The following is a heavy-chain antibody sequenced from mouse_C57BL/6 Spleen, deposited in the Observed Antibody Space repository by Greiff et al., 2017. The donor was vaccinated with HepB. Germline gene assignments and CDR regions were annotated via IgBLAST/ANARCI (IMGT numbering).Heavy chain of an antibody. CDR3: ARERVYYFDY. Sequence: QVQLQQPGAELVRPGSSVKLSCKASGYTFTSYWMDWVNQRPEQGLEWIGNIYPSDSETHYNQKFKDKATLTVDKSSSTAYMQLSSLTSEDSAVYYCARERVYYFDYWGQGTTLTVSS. CDR2: IYPSDSET. J-gene: IGHJ2*01. CDR1: GYTFTSYW. V-gene: IGHV1-61*01.